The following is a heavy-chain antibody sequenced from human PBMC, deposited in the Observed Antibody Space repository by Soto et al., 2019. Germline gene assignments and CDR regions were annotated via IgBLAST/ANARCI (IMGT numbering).Heavy chain of an antibody. D-gene: IGHD5-18*01. CDR2: ISAYNGNT. CDR3: ASLDTARIQIAGY. J-gene: IGHJ4*02. CDR1: GYPFTSYG. V-gene: IGHV1-18*01. Sequence: ASVKASCKASGYPFTSYGISWVRQAPGQGLEWMGWISAYNGNTNYAQKLQGRVTMTTDTSTSTAYMELRSLRSDDTAIYYCASLDTARIQIAGYWGQGIQVTVSS.